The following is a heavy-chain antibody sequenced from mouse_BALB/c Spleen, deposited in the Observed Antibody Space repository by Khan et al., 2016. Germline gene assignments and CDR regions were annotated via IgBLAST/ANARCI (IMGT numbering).Heavy chain of an antibody. V-gene: IGHV2-6-4*01. CDR1: GFSLSRYS. D-gene: IGHD4-1*01. J-gene: IGHJ2*01. CDR2: IWGGGST. CDR3: ARDPLTGAFDY. Sequence: QVQLKQSGPGLVAPSQSLSITCTVSGFSLSRYSVHWVRQPPGKGLEWLGMIWGGGSTDYNSALKSRLTISKDNSKSQVFLRMSSLQTDDTAIYYWARDPLTGAFDYWGQGTTLTVSS.